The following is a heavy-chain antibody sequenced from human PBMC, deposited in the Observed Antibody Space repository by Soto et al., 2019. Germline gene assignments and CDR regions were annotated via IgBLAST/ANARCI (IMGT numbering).Heavy chain of an antibody. D-gene: IGHD6-13*01. J-gene: IGHJ4*02. Sequence: QVQLQESDPGLVRPSGTLSLTCAVSGGSISSTNWWSWVRQPPGKGLEWIGEIYHSGSTNYNPSLKSRVTRXXDXSXXQFSLRLRSVTAADTAVYYCARDGAAALFRPPLTFWGQGTLVTVSS. CDR2: IYHSGST. CDR3: ARDGAAALFRPPLTF. CDR1: GGSISSTNW. V-gene: IGHV4-4*02.